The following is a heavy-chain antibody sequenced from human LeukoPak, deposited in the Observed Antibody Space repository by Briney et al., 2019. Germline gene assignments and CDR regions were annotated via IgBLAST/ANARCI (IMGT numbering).Heavy chain of an antibody. V-gene: IGHV3-20*04. CDR1: GFTFDDYA. CDR3: AKESTVTPGNVNWFDT. D-gene: IGHD4-17*01. Sequence: GGSLRLSCAASGFTFDDYAMSWVRQAPGKGLEWVSGINWNGGRKVYADSVKGRFTISRDNSKNTLYLQMNSLRAEDTAVYYCAKESTVTPGNVNWFDTWGQGTLVTVSS. J-gene: IGHJ5*02. CDR2: INWNGGRK.